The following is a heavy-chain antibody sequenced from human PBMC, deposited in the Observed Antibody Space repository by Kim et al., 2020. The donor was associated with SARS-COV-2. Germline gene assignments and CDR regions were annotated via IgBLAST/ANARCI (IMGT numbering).Heavy chain of an antibody. Sequence: GGSLRLSCAASGFTFSSYDMHWVRQATGKGLEWVSAISTAGDTYYPGSVKGRFTISRENAKNSLYLQMNSLRAGDTAVYYCARGFRGYSYGWDEYYFDYWGQRTLVTVSS. CDR1: GFTFSSYD. D-gene: IGHD5-18*01. V-gene: IGHV3-13*01. CDR2: ISTAGDT. J-gene: IGHJ4*02. CDR3: ARGFRGYSYGWDEYYFDY.